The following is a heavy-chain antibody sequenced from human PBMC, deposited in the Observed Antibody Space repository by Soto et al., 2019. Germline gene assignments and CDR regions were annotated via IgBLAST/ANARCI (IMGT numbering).Heavy chain of an antibody. CDR2: INHSGST. Sequence: PSETLSLTCAVYGGSFSGYYWSWIRQPPGKGLEWIGEINHSGSTNYNPSLKSRVTISVDTSKNQFSLKLSSVTAADTAVYYCARRGFRAARTRSPFDYWGQGTLVTVSS. CDR1: GGSFSGYY. CDR3: ARRGFRAARTRSPFDY. V-gene: IGHV4-34*01. J-gene: IGHJ4*02. D-gene: IGHD6-6*01.